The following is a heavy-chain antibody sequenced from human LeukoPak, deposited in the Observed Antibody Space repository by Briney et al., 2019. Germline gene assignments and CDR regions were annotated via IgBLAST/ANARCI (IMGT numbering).Heavy chain of an antibody. CDR1: GGTFSSYA. CDR3: ARASHVQYQLLSFDY. V-gene: IGHV1-69*05. Sequence: SVKVSCKASGGTFSSYAISWVRQAPGQGLEWMGGIIPIFGTANYAQKFQGRVTITTDESTSTAYMELSSLRSEDTAVYYCARASHVQYQLLSFDYWGQGTLVTVSS. CDR2: IIPIFGTA. J-gene: IGHJ4*02. D-gene: IGHD2-2*01.